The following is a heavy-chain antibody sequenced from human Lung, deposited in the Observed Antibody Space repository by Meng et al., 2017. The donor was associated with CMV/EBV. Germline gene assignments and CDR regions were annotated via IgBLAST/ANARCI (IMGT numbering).Heavy chain of an antibody. CDR3: AKCDCTDTVCYETPGIDY. V-gene: IGHV3-30*02. CDR2: IQDDGGYT. CDR1: GSMFSTYG. Sequence: GESLKISCAASGSMFSTYGMNWVRQAPGKGLEWVAFIQDDGGYTDYADSVKGRFTISRDNSKNTLYFQMNSLRAEDTAEYYCAKCDCTDTVCYETPGIDYWRQGTLVTVSS. D-gene: IGHD2-8*01. J-gene: IGHJ4*02.